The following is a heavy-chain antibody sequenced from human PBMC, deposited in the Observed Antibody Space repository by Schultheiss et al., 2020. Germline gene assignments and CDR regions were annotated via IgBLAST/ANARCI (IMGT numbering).Heavy chain of an antibody. CDR3: ARDSHYFSTLDY. Sequence: SETLSLTCNVSGRSISHYYWNWIRQSPGKGLEWIGYLYESGVTKYNPSLQSRVTISLDTSKNQFSLTLNSMTAADTAVYYCARDSHYFSTLDYWGQGILVNVS. J-gene: IGHJ4*02. V-gene: IGHV4-59*12. CDR1: GRSISHYY. CDR2: LYESGVT. D-gene: IGHD3/OR15-3a*01.